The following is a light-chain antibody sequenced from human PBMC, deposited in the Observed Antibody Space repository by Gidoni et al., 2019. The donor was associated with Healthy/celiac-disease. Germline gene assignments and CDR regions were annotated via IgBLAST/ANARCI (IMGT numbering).Light chain of an antibody. CDR1: QSVSSY. J-gene: IGKJ5*01. V-gene: IGKV3-11*01. CDR3: QQRSNWPIT. CDR2: DAS. Sequence: EIVLTQSPATLCLSPGERATPSCRASQSVSSYLAWYQQKPGQAPRLLIYDASNRATGIPARFSGSGSGTDFTLTISSLEPEDFAVYYCQQRSNWPITFGQGTRLEIK.